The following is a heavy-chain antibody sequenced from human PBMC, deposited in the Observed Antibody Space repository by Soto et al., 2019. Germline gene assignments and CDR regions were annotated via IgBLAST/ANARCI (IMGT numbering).Heavy chain of an antibody. CDR2: MYYSGIT. J-gene: IGHJ6*02. D-gene: IGHD3-10*01. CDR3: ARWSGVGVAGMDV. V-gene: IGHV4-30-4*01. CDR1: GGSINSGDYY. Sequence: QVQLQESGPRLVKSSQTLYLTCTVSGGSINSGDYYWSWIRQSPGKGLEWVGYMYYSGITDYNASLKSRITMSMDTSKNQFPLKLNSVTAADTAVYFCARWSGVGVAGMDVWGQGTTVTVSS.